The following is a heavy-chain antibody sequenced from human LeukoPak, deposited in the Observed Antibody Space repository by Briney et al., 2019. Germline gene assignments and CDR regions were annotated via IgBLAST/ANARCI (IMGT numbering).Heavy chain of an antibody. CDR1: GFTSSNYA. J-gene: IGHJ6*03. Sequence: PGGSLRLSCAASGFTSSNYAMSWVRQAPGKGLEWVSAISGSGGSTYYADSVKARFTISRDNSRNMVYLQMNSLRAEDTAVYFCARDRGAVVPAAMDVWGKGTTVTVAS. CDR3: ARDRGAVVPAAMDV. V-gene: IGHV3-23*01. CDR2: ISGSGGST. D-gene: IGHD2-2*01.